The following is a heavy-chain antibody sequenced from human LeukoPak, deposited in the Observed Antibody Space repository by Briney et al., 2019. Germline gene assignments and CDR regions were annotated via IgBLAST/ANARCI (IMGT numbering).Heavy chain of an antibody. V-gene: IGHV3-21*01. D-gene: IGHD6-19*01. CDR3: ARESIAVADDTEY. CDR1: GFTFSSYS. Sequence: GGSLRLSCAASGFTFSSYSMNWVRQAPGKGLEWVSSISSSSSYIYYADSVKGRFTISRDNAKNSLYLQMNSLRAEDTAVYYCARESIAVADDTEYWGQGTLVTVSS. J-gene: IGHJ4*02. CDR2: ISSSSSYI.